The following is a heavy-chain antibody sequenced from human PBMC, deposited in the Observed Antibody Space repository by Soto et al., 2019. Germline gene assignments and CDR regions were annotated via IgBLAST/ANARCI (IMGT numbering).Heavy chain of an antibody. CDR1: GFTFSGSA. CDR3: TRHAVQYCGGDCYLLPYFDL. J-gene: IGHJ2*01. D-gene: IGHD2-21*02. CDR2: IRSKANNDAT. V-gene: IGHV3-73*02. Sequence: EVQLVESGGGLVQPGGSLKLSCAASGFTFSGSAVHWVRQASGKGLEWVGRIRSKANNDATVYAASVKGRFTISRDDSKNTAYLQMNSLKTEDTAVYYCTRHAVQYCGGDCYLLPYFDLWGRGTLVTVSS.